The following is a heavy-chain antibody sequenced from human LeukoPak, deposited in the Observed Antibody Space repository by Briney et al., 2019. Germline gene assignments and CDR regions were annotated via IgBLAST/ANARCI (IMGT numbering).Heavy chain of an antibody. V-gene: IGHV3-66*01. CDR2: IYSGGST. Sequence: GGSLRLSCAASGFTVSSNYMSWVRQAPGKGLEWVSVIYSGGSTYYADSVKGRFTISRDNSKNTLYLQMNSLRAEDTAVYYCAREGAITFGGVMVPGDYWGQGTLVTVSS. J-gene: IGHJ4*02. D-gene: IGHD3-16*01. CDR1: GFTVSSNY. CDR3: AREGAITFGGVMVPGDY.